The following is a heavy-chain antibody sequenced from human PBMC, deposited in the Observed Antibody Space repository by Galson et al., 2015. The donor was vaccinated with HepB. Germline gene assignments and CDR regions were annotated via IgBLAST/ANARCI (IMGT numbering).Heavy chain of an antibody. V-gene: IGHV3-21*01. Sequence: SLRLSCAASGFTFSSYSMNWVRQALGKGLEWVSSISSSSSYIYYADSVKGRFTISRDNAKNSLYLQMNSLRAEDTAVYYCARTVMSRRNDYWGQGTLVTVSS. D-gene: IGHD3-16*01. CDR1: GFTFSSYS. CDR3: ARTVMSRRNDY. CDR2: ISSSSSYI. J-gene: IGHJ4*02.